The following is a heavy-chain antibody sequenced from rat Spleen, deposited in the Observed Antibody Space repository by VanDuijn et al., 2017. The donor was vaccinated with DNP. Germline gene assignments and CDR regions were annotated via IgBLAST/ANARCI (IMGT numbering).Heavy chain of an antibody. CDR2: ISTSGYST. D-gene: IGHD1-6*01. CDR1: EFTFSNYA. Sequence: EVQLVESGGGLVQPGRSLKLSCAASEFTFSNYAMAWVRQAPKRGLEWVATISTSGYSTYYRDSVKGRFTVSRDNTQSRLYLQMDSLRSEDTATYYCARYITGIVFDYWGQGVMVTVSS. CDR3: ARYITGIVFDY. V-gene: IGHV5-25*01. J-gene: IGHJ2*01.